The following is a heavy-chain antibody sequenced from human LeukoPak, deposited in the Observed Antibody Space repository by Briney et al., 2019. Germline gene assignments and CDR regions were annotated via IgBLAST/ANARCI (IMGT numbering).Heavy chain of an antibody. CDR1: GFTFSSYG. CDR3: AKDSRVDSSGYYVRSRRVMDFDI. J-gene: IGHJ3*02. V-gene: IGHV3-23*01. CDR2: ISGSGGST. D-gene: IGHD3-22*01. Sequence: PGGSLRLSCAASGFTFSSYGMSWVRQAPGKGLEWVSAISGSGGSTYYADSVKGRFTISRDNSKNTLYLQMNSLRAEDTAVYYCAKDSRVDSSGYYVRSRRVMDFDIWGQGTMVTVSS.